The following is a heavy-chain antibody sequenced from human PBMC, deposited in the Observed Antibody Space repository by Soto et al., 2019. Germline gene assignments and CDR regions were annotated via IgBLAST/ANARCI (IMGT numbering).Heavy chain of an antibody. V-gene: IGHV3-23*01. J-gene: IGHJ4*02. CDR1: GFTFRTYT. CDR2: ISGSGSGT. CDR3: AKALSISGSCCFHFDS. D-gene: IGHD1-26*01. Sequence: QPGGSLRLSCISSGFTFRTYTMNWVRQAPGKGLEWVSIISGSGSGTYYADSVKGRFTISRDNSRNTLSLQMNSLRADDTAVYYCAKALSISGSCCFHFDSWGQGALVTVSS.